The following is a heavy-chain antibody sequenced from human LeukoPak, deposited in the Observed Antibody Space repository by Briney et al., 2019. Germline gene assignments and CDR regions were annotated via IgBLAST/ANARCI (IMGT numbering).Heavy chain of an antibody. D-gene: IGHD3-3*01. V-gene: IGHV3-30*03. CDR2: ISYDGSNK. Sequence: SGGSLRLSCAASGFTFSSYSMNWVRQAPGKGLEWVAVISYDGSNKYYADSVKGRFTISRDNSKNTLYLQMNSLRAEDTAVYYCARDPATYYDFWSGYLSWFDPWGQGTLVTVSS. CDR1: GFTFSSYS. J-gene: IGHJ5*02. CDR3: ARDPATYYDFWSGYLSWFDP.